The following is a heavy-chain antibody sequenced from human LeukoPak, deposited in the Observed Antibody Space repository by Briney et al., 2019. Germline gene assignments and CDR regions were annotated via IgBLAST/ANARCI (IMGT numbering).Heavy chain of an antibody. CDR1: GGSISSGGYS. D-gene: IGHD3-22*01. CDR3: ATWGHYYDSSGPPYYFDY. CDR2: IYHSGST. Sequence: TLSLTCAVSGGSISSGGYSWSWIRQPPGKGLEWIGYIYHSGSTYYNPSLKSRVTISVDRSKNQFSLKLSSVTAADTAVYYCATWGHYYDSSGPPYYFDYWGQGTLVTVSS. V-gene: IGHV4-30-2*01. J-gene: IGHJ4*02.